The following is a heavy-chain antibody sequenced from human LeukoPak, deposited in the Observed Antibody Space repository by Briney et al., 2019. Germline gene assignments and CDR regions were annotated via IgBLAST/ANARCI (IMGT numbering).Heavy chain of an antibody. V-gene: IGHV4-34*01. CDR2: INHSGST. CDR1: GGSFSGYY. D-gene: IGHD3-16*02. J-gene: IGHJ4*02. CDR3: ARGKTYYDYVWGSYRLRYYFDY. Sequence: SETLSLTCAVYGGSFSGYYWSWIRQPPGKGLEWIGEINHSGSTNYNPSLKSRVTISVDTSKNQFSLKLSSVAAADTAVCYCARGKTYYDYVWGSYRLRYYFDYWGQGTLVTVSS.